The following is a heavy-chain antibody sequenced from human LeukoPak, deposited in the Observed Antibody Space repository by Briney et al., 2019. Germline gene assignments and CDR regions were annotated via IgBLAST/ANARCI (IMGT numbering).Heavy chain of an antibody. V-gene: IGHV3-74*01. CDR2: INIDERIT. D-gene: IGHD3-16*02. CDR1: GFSFSTQR. J-gene: IGHJ4*02. Sequence: GGSLRLSCAASGFSFSTQRMHWVRQAPGKGLVWVSYINIDERITGYADSVKGRFTISRDNAENTLYLQMNSLRAEDTAVYYCARGTAGYHSSYFDYWGQGTLVTVSS. CDR3: ARGTAGYHSSYFDY.